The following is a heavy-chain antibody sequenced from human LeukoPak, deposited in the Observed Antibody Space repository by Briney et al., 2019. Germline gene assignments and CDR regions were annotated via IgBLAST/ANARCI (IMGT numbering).Heavy chain of an antibody. CDR2: INPNSGGT. J-gene: IGHJ5*02. CDR3: ARGIASTSCYGPSCNWFDP. CDR1: GYTFTGYY. V-gene: IGHV1-2*06. D-gene: IGHD2-2*01. Sequence: GASVKVSCKASGYTFTGYYMHWVRQAPGQGLEWMGRINPNSGGTNYAQKFQGRVTMTGDTSISTAYMELSRLRSDDTAVYYCARGIASTSCYGPSCNWFDPWGQGTLVTVSS.